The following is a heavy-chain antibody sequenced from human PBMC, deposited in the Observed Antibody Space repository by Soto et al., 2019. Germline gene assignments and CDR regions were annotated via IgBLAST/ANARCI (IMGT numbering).Heavy chain of an antibody. D-gene: IGHD2-2*01. CDR2: ISGSGGNS. CDR1: GFTFSSFA. Sequence: EVQLLESGGVLVQPGGSLRLSCAASGFTFSSFAMGWVRQAPGKGLEWVSGISGSGGNSYYTDSVKGRFTISRDNSKNVLYLQMHSLRVEDTAVYFCAKEQCNAMWYFDYWGQGTLVTVSS. J-gene: IGHJ4*02. CDR3: AKEQCNAMWYFDY. V-gene: IGHV3-23*01.